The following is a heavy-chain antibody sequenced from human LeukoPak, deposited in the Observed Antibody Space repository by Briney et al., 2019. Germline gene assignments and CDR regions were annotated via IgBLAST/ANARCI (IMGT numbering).Heavy chain of an antibody. D-gene: IGHD5-18*01. J-gene: IGHJ4*02. CDR2: ISWNSGSI. CDR1: GFTFDDYA. V-gene: IGHV3-9*01. CDR3: ARGYSYEPTSEFDY. Sequence: GGSLRLSCAAPGFTFDDYAMHWVRQAPGKGLEWVSGISWNSGSIGYADSVKGRFTISRDNAKNSLYLQMNSLRAEDTALYYCARGYSYEPTSEFDYWGQGTLVTVSS.